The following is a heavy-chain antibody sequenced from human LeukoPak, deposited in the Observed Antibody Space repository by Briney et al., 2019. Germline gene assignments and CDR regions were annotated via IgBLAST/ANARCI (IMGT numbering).Heavy chain of an antibody. CDR3: AKSTGNYYYGMDV. D-gene: IGHD2-2*01. V-gene: IGHV3-9*01. CDR2: ISWNSDNI. Sequence: PGGFLRLSCSASGFTFDDYAMYWVRQVPGKGLDWVSAISWNSDNIAYADSVKGRFTISRDNAKNSLYLHMNSLRVEDTALYYCAKSTGNYYYGMDVWGQGTTVTVSS. J-gene: IGHJ6*02. CDR1: GFTFDDYA.